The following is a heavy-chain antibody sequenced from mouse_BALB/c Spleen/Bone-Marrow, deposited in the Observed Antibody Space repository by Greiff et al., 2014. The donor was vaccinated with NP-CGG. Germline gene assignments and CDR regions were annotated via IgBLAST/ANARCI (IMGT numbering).Heavy chain of an antibody. Sequence: QVQLKDSGAELVRPGVSVKISCKGSGYTFTDYAMHWVKQSHAKSLEWIGVISTYYGDASYNQKFKGKATMTVDKSSSTAYMELARLTSEDSAIYYCARPGGYDYFDYWGQGTTLTVSS. V-gene: IGHV1S137*01. CDR2: ISTYYGDA. CDR3: ARPGGYDYFDY. CDR1: GYTFTDYA. J-gene: IGHJ2*01. D-gene: IGHD2-2*01.